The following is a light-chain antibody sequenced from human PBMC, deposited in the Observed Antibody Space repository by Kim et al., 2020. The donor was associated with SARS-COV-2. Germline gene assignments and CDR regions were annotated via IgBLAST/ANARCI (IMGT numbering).Light chain of an antibody. J-gene: IGKJ1*01. CDR2: TAS. Sequence: APGERATLYCRASQSVRSNYLAWYQQKPGQAPRLLIYTASNRATGIPDRFSGSGSGTDFTLTISRLEPEDFAVYYCQQYCSSPRTFGQGTKVDIK. CDR1: QSVRSNY. V-gene: IGKV3-20*01. CDR3: QQYCSSPRT.